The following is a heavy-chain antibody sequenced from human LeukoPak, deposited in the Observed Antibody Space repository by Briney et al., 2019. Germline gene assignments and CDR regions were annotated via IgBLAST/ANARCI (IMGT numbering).Heavy chain of an antibody. Sequence: ASVKVSCKASGGTFSSYAISWVRQAPGQGLEWMGRIIPILGIANYAQKFQGRVTITADKSTGTAYMELSSLRSEDTAVYYCARDSPTPGYGDYILDYWGQGTLVTVSS. CDR3: ARDSPTPGYGDYILDY. CDR1: GGTFSSYA. D-gene: IGHD4-17*01. CDR2: IIPILGIA. V-gene: IGHV1-69*04. J-gene: IGHJ4*02.